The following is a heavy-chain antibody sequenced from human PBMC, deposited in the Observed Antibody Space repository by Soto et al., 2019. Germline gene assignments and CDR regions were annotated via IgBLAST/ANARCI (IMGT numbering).Heavy chain of an antibody. D-gene: IGHD5-18*01. Sequence: PGGSLRLSCAASGFSFESYGMHWVRQAPGKGLEWVAAIWFDGSDRKYVDYVKGRFTISRDNSKNTVFLQMTSLSAEDTAVYYCVRGNGYTYGPFDNWGQGTLVTVPS. V-gene: IGHV3-33*01. CDR3: VRGNGYTYGPFDN. J-gene: IGHJ4*02. CDR2: IWFDGSDR. CDR1: GFSFESYG.